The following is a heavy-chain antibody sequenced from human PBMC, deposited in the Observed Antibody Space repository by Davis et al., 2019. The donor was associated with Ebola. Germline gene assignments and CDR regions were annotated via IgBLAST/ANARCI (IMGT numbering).Heavy chain of an antibody. D-gene: IGHD6-6*01. Sequence: SETLSLTCTVSGGSISSSSYYWSWIRQPPGKGLEWIGEINHSGSTNYNPSLKSRVTISVDTSKNQFSLKLSSVTAADTAVYYCASSSIAAGHYYGMDVWGQGTTVTVSS. CDR1: GGSISSSSYY. CDR2: INHSGST. CDR3: ASSSIAAGHYYGMDV. J-gene: IGHJ6*02. V-gene: IGHV4-39*07.